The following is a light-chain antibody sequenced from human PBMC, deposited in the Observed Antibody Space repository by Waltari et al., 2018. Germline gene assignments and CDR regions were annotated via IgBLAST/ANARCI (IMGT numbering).Light chain of an antibody. Sequence: IVLTQSPGTLSLSPGERDTLSCRASQSVSRFLAWYQQKPGQAPRLLIYGASTRATGIPDRFSGSGSGTDFSLTISRLEPEDFAVYYCQKYDRLPATFGQGTKVEIK. J-gene: IGKJ1*01. CDR3: QKYDRLPAT. CDR1: QSVSRF. V-gene: IGKV3-20*01. CDR2: GAS.